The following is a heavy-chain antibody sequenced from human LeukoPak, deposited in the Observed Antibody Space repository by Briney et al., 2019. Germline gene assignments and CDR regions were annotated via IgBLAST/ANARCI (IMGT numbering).Heavy chain of an antibody. CDR3: AREPYDSSGSIDY. J-gene: IGHJ4*02. V-gene: IGHV3-33*01. Sequence: PGRSLRLSCAASGFTFSSYGMHWARQAPGKGLEWVAVIWYDGSNKYYADSVKGRFTISRDNSKNTLYLQMNSLRAEDTAVYYCAREPYDSSGSIDYWGQGTLVAVSS. D-gene: IGHD3-22*01. CDR2: IWYDGSNK. CDR1: GFTFSSYG.